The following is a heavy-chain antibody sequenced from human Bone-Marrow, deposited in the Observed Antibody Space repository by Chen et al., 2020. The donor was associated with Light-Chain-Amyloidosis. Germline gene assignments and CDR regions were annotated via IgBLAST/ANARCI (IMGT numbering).Heavy chain of an antibody. CDR2: ISAYNGNT. J-gene: IGHJ4*02. CDR1: GYTFTSYG. Sequence: VKKPGASVKVSCKASGYTFTSYGISWVRQAPGQGLEWMGWISAYNGNTNYAQKLQGRVTMTTDTSTSTAYMELRSLRSDDTAVYYCARGTVGAWYSSGRIVYWGQGTLVTVSS. CDR3: ARGTVGAWYSSGRIVY. D-gene: IGHD6-19*01. V-gene: IGHV1-18*01.